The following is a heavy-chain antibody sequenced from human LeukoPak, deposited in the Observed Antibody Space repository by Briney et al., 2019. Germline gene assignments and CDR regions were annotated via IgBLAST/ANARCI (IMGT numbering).Heavy chain of an antibody. D-gene: IGHD3-10*01. V-gene: IGHV3-33*01. CDR1: GFTFSSYG. Sequence: GGSLRLSCAASGFTFSSYGMHWVRQAPGKGLEWVAVMWYDGSNKYYADSVKGRFTISRDNSKNTLYLQMNSLRAEDTAVYYCAREGQLLWFGELMYYFDYWGQGTLVTVSS. J-gene: IGHJ4*02. CDR2: MWYDGSNK. CDR3: AREGQLLWFGELMYYFDY.